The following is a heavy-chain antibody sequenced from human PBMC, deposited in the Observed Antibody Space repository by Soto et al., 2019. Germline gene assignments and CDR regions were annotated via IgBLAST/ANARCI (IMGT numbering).Heavy chain of an antibody. CDR1: GYTFTSYG. J-gene: IGHJ3*02. D-gene: IGHD3-22*01. CDR2: ISAYNGNT. V-gene: IGHV1-18*01. CDR3: ARDNVYYYDSSGYGDAFDI. Sequence: ASVKVSCKASGYTFTSYGISWVRQAPGQGLEWMGWISAYNGNTNYAQKLQGRATMTTDTSTSTAYMELRSPRSDDTAVYYCARDNVYYYDSSGYGDAFDIWGQGTMVTVSS.